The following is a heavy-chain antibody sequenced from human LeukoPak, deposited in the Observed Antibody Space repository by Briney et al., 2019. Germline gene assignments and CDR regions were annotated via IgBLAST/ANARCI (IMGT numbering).Heavy chain of an antibody. CDR2: IYHSGST. V-gene: IGHV4-4*02. CDR3: ARVAYDSSDHYLLDY. J-gene: IGHJ4*02. CDR1: GGSISSSNW. Sequence: PSETLSLTCAVSGGSISSSNWWSWVRQPPGKGLEGIGEIYHSGSTNYNPSLKSRVTISVDKSTNQFSLKLSSVTAADTAVYYCARVAYDSSDHYLLDYWGQGTLVTVSS. D-gene: IGHD3-22*01.